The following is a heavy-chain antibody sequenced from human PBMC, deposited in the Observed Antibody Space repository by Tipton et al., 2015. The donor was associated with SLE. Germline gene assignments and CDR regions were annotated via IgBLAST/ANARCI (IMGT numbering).Heavy chain of an antibody. Sequence: TLSLTCTVSGGSISSSSYYWGWIRQPPGKGLEWIGSIYYSGSTYYNPSLKSRVTISVDTSKNQFSLKLSSVTAADTAVYYCAISEGEWLLLSWFDPWGQATLVTVSS. CDR2: IYYSGST. V-gene: IGHV4-39*01. D-gene: IGHD3-3*01. CDR1: GGSISSSSYY. CDR3: AISEGEWLLLSWFDP. J-gene: IGHJ5*02.